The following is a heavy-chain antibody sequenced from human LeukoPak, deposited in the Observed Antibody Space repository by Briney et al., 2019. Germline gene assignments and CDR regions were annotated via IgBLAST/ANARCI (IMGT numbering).Heavy chain of an antibody. CDR2: ISSSSSYI. V-gene: IGHV3-21*01. D-gene: IGHD6-13*01. CDR3: ARELAAAGTGTGDY. CDR1: GFTFSSYN. Sequence: GGSLRLSCAASGFTFSSYNMNWVRQAPGKGLEWVSFISSSSSYIYYADSVKGRFTISRDNAKNSLYLQMNSLRAEDTAVYYCARELAAAGTGTGDYWGQGTLVTVSS. J-gene: IGHJ4*02.